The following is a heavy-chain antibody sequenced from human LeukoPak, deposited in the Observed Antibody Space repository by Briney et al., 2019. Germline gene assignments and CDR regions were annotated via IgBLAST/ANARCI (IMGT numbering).Heavy chain of an antibody. J-gene: IGHJ6*03. CDR1: GGSISSYY. Sequence: SETLSLTCTVSGGSISSYYWSWIRQPPGKGLEWIGYIYYSGSTNYNPSLKSRVTISVDTSKNQFSLKLSSETAADTAVYYCARTIFGVAYYYYYYMDVWGKGTTVTVSS. V-gene: IGHV4-59*01. CDR3: ARTIFGVAYYYYYYMDV. CDR2: IYYSGST. D-gene: IGHD3-3*01.